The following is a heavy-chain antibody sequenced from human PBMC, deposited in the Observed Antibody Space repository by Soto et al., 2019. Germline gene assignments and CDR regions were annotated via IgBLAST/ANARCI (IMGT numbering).Heavy chain of an antibody. D-gene: IGHD6-13*01. V-gene: IGHV4-61*01. CDR3: ARDKKQQRSPVYYYYGMDV. CDR1: GGSVSSDNYY. J-gene: IGHJ6*02. CDR2: IHYSGST. Sequence: PSETLSLTCTVSGGSVSSDNYYWSWIRQPPGKGLEWIGYIHYSGSTNYNPSLKSRVTISVDTSKNQFSLKLTSVTAADTAVYYCARDKKQQRSPVYYYYGMDVWGQGTTVTVSS.